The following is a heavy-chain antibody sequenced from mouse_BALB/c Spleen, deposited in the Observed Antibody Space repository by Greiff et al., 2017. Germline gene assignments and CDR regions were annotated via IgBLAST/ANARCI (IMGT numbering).Heavy chain of an antibody. CDR2: ISSGGST. Sequence: EVMLVESGGGLVKPGGSLKLSCAASGFTFSSYAMSWVRQTPEKRLEWVASISSGGSTYYPDSVKGRFTISRDNARNILYLQMSSLRSEDTAMYYCARGEHDYWGQGTLVTVSA. CDR1: GFTFSSYA. J-gene: IGHJ3*01. V-gene: IGHV5-6-5*01. CDR3: ARGEHDY.